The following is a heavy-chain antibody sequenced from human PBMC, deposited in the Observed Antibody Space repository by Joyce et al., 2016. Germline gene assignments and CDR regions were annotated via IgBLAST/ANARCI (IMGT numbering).Heavy chain of an antibody. Sequence: QVQLVQSGAEVKKPGASVKVSCKASGYTFSSYGISWVRQAPGQGLEWMGWISAYNGNTNYARKRQGRVTMTTDTSTSTAYMGLRSLRSDDAAVYYCARQYYDYVWGSYRYLDYWGQGTLVTVSS. CDR3: ARQYYDYVWGSYRYLDY. J-gene: IGHJ4*02. D-gene: IGHD3-16*02. V-gene: IGHV1-18*01. CDR1: GYTFSSYG. CDR2: ISAYNGNT.